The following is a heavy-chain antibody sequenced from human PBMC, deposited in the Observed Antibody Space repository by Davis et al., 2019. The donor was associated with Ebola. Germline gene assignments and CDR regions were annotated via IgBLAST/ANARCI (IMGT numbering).Heavy chain of an antibody. CDR1: GYSFTSYR. CDR2: IYPPDSRT. CDR3: VRPRYSTRWPDAFQT. D-gene: IGHD2-8*01. V-gene: IGHV5-51*01. J-gene: IGHJ3*02. Sequence: GESKISCKGSGYSFTSYRIGWVRQVPGKAPEWMGIIYPPDSRTTYSPTFQGQVTISADKSINIAYLYWSSLKASDTAIYYCVRPRYSTRWPDAFQTWGQGTMVTVSS.